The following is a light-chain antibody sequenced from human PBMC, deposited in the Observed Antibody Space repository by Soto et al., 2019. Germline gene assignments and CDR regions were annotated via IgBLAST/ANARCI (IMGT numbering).Light chain of an antibody. V-gene: IGLV2-8*01. CDR1: NSDVGGYNY. J-gene: IGLJ1*01. CDR3: SSYAGSNTYV. Sequence: QSVLTQPPSASGSPGQSVTISCTGTNSDVGGYNYVSWYQQHPGKAPKLVIYGVNKRPSGVPDRFSGSKSDNTASLTVSGLQADDEADYYCSSYAGSNTYVFVSGTKLTVL. CDR2: GVN.